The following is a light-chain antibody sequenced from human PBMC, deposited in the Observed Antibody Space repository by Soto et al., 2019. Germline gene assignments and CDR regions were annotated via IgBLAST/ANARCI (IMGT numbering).Light chain of an antibody. CDR1: SSVVGGYNY. J-gene: IGLJ1*01. CDR3: SSYTSSTTEV. Sequence: QSALTQPASVSGSPGQSIAISCTGTSSVVGGYNYVSWYQQHPGKAPKLIIYDVSSRPSGVSNRFSGSKSGNTASLTISGLQAEDEADYYCSSYTSSTTEVFGTGTKVTVL. CDR2: DVS. V-gene: IGLV2-14*01.